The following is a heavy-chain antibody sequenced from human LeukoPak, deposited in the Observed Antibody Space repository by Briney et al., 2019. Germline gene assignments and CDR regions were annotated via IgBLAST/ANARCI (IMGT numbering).Heavy chain of an antibody. CDR2: ISPSTSTI. CDR1: GFTFSSYA. CDR3: ARDGGSWRDSPPDY. V-gene: IGHV3-48*01. D-gene: IGHD6-13*01. Sequence: SGGSLRLSCAASGFTFSSYAMNWVRQAPGKGLEWVSYISPSTSTIYYADSVKGRFTISRDNAKNSLYLQMNSLTAEDTAVYYCARDGGSWRDSPPDYWGQGTLVTVSS. J-gene: IGHJ4*02.